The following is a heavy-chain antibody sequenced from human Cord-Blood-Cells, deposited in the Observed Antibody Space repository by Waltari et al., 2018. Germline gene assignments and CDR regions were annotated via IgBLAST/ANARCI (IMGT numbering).Heavy chain of an antibody. CDR3: ARDQGGDYDAFDI. CDR2: INAGNGNT. Sequence: QVQLVQSGAEVKKPGASVKVSCKASGYTFTSYAMPLVRQAPGQRLEWMGWINAGNGNTKYSQKFQGRVTITRDTSASTAYMELSSLRSEDTAVYYCARDQGGDYDAFDIWGQGTMVTVSS. V-gene: IGHV1-3*01. D-gene: IGHD2-21*02. CDR1: GYTFTSYA. J-gene: IGHJ3*02.